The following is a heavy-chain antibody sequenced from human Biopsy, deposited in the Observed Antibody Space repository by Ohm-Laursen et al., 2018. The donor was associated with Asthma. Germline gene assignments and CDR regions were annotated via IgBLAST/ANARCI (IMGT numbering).Heavy chain of an antibody. Sequence: SLRLSCAASGFTFSTYGMHWVRQAPGKGLEWVALIWNDGNKNYYADSVRGRFTISRDNSKNMLYLQMNSLRAEDTAVYYCARDAWELQKPYAYYFDYWGQGTLVTVSS. CDR1: GFTFSTYG. CDR3: ARDAWELQKPYAYYFDY. D-gene: IGHD1-26*01. J-gene: IGHJ4*02. CDR2: IWNDGNKN. V-gene: IGHV3-33*08.